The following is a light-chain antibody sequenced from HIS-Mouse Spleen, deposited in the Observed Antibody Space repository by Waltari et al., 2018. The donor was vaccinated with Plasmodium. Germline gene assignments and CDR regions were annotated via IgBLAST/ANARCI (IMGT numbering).Light chain of an antibody. CDR3: LQDYNYPYT. V-gene: IGKV1-6*01. J-gene: IGKJ2*01. CDR1: QVIRND. CDR2: ADS. Sequence: AIQMTQSPSSLSASLGARVTITCRASQVIRNDLGWYQQKPGKATKLLISADSSLQSGVPSRFSGSGSGTDFTLTISSLQPEDFATYYCLQDYNYPYTFGQGTKLEIK.